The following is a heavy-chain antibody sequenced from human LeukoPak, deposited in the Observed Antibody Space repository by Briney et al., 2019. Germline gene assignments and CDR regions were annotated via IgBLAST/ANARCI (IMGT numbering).Heavy chain of an antibody. V-gene: IGHV4-39*01. CDR1: GDSINSGSYH. D-gene: IGHD2-2*03. CDR3: ARYGSH. J-gene: IGHJ4*02. CDR2: IQHSGNT. Sequence: SETLSLTCTVSGDSINSGSYHWGWIRQPPGKGLEWIGSIQHSGNTYYNPSLKSRLTISVDTSKNQFSLKLNSVTAADTAVYYCARYGSHWGQGTLVTVSS.